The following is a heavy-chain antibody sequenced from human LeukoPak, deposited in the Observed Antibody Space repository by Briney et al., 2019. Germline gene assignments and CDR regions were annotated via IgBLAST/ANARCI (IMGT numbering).Heavy chain of an antibody. J-gene: IGHJ4*02. CDR1: EFTFGDYW. Sequence: PGGSLRLSCAASEFTFGDYWMHWVRQVPGKGLVWVSHINTDGSSPTHGDSAKGRFTVSRDNAKNTLFLQMNRLRVEDTAVYYCARGTAATAGIDYWGQGTLVTVSS. D-gene: IGHD6-13*01. V-gene: IGHV3-74*01. CDR2: INTDGSSP. CDR3: ARGTAATAGIDY.